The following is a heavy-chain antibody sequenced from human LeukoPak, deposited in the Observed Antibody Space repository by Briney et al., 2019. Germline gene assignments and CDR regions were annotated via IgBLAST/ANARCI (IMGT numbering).Heavy chain of an antibody. J-gene: IGHJ4*02. D-gene: IGHD3-10*01. Sequence: GGSLRLSCAASGFTFSSYGMHWVRQAPGKGLEWVAFIRYDGSNKYYADSVKGRFTISRDNSKNTLYLQMNSLRAEDTAVYYCAVIWFGELALDYWGQGTLVTVPS. V-gene: IGHV3-30*02. CDR1: GFTFSSYG. CDR2: IRYDGSNK. CDR3: AVIWFGELALDY.